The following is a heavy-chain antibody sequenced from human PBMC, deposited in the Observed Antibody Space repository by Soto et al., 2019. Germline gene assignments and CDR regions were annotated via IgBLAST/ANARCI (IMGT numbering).Heavy chain of an antibody. CDR2: IDPSDSYT. J-gene: IGHJ6*02. CDR3: ARLGYCSSTSCYPPQINYGMDV. V-gene: IGHV5-10-1*01. D-gene: IGHD2-2*01. CDR1: GYSFTSYW. Sequence: GESLKISCKGSGYSFTSYWISWVRQMPGKGPEWMGRIDPSDSYTNYSPSFQGHVTISADKSIITAYLQWSSLKASDTAMYYCARLGYCSSTSCYPPQINYGMDVWGQGTTVTVSS.